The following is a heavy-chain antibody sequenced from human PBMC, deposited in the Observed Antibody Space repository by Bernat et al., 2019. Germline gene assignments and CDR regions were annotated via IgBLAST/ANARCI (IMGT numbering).Heavy chain of an antibody. J-gene: IGHJ4*02. D-gene: IGHD3-22*01. CDR3: ARDHSSGQFYIDY. Sequence: QVQLVESGGGVVQPGRSLRLSCAASGFTFSSYGMHWVRQAPGKGLEWVAVTWHDGSRKYYVDSVKGRFTISKDNSKNTLYLEMNSLRAEDTAVYYCARDHSSGQFYIDYWGQGALVTVSS. CDR2: TWHDGSRK. V-gene: IGHV3-33*01. CDR1: GFTFSSYG.